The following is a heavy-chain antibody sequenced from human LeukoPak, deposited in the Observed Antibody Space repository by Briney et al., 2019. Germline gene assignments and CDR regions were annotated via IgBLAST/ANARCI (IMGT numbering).Heavy chain of an antibody. CDR3: ARVYYSSSYDYWYFDL. J-gene: IGHJ2*01. CDR2: IYTSGST. V-gene: IGHV4-61*02. CDR1: GDSISSGSYY. D-gene: IGHD6-13*01. Sequence: PSQTLSPTCTVSGDSISSGSYYWSWIRQPAGKGLEWIGRIYTSGSTNYNPSLKSRVTISVDTSKNQFSLKLSSVTAADTAVYYCARVYYSSSYDYWYFDLWGRGTLVTVSS.